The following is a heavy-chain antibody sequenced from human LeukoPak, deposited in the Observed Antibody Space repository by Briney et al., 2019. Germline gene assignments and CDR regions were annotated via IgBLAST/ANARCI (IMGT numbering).Heavy chain of an antibody. CDR2: ISDSGSTT. J-gene: IGHJ4*02. CDR1: GFTFSSYA. CDR3: AKDSSSWYFDY. V-gene: IGHV3-23*01. D-gene: IGHD6-13*01. Sequence: GGSLRLSCAASGFTFSSYAMSWVRQAPGKGLEWVSAISDSGSTTYYADSVKGRFTISRDNSKNTLYLQVNSLRADDTAVYYCAKDSSSWYFDYWGQETLVTVSS.